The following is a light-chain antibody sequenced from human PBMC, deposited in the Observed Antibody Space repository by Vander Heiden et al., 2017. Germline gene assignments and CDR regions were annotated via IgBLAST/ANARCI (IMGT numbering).Light chain of an antibody. CDR3: GTWDSGPRVGV. CDR2: DND. Sequence: QSVLTQPPSVSAAPAQEVTISCSGTRTSIGDHYVSWYQQVPGKVPKLLINDNDKRHSGIPDRFSGSKSGTSGTLVITGLQSEDEADYYCGTWDSGPRVGVFGGGTKLTVL. CDR1: RTSIGDHY. V-gene: IGLV1-51*01. J-gene: IGLJ3*02.